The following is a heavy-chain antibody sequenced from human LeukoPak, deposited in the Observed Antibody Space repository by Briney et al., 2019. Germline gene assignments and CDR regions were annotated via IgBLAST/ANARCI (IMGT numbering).Heavy chain of an antibody. CDR2: ISAYNGNT. CDR3: ARSAGGRVGSAFDI. J-gene: IGHJ3*02. D-gene: IGHD3-16*01. CDR1: GYTFTSYG. V-gene: IGHV1-18*01. Sequence: ASVKVSCKASGYTFTSYGIIWVRQAPGQGLEWMGWISAYNGNTNYAQKLQGRVTMTTDTSTSTAYMELRSLRSDDTAVYYCARSAGGRVGSAFDIWGQGTMVTVSS.